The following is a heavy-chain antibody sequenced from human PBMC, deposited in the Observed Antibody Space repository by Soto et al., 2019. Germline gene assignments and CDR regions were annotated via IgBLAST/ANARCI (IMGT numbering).Heavy chain of an antibody. Sequence: PGGSLRLSCAGSGFTFSSYAMRWVRQAPGKGLEWVSAISGSGDSTYYTDSVKGRFTISRDNSKNTLYLQMNSLRAEDTAVYYCATARGYSYGSYYFDYWGQGTLVTVSS. D-gene: IGHD5-18*01. CDR1: GFTFSSYA. CDR2: ISGSGDST. V-gene: IGHV3-23*01. J-gene: IGHJ4*02. CDR3: ATARGYSYGSYYFDY.